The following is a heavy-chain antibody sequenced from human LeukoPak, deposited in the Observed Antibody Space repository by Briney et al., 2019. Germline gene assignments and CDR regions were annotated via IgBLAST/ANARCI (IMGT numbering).Heavy chain of an antibody. V-gene: IGHV4-39*01. CDR3: ARQSGFMAVAIDY. J-gene: IGHJ4*02. CDR1: GDSISGSSFY. D-gene: IGHD6-19*01. CDR2: SYYSGTT. Sequence: SETLSLTCTVSGDSISGSSFYWGWIRQAPGKGLEWFGSSYYSGTTDYNPSLESRVTISVDTSKNQFSLKLTSVTAADTALYYCARQSGFMAVAIDYWGQGTLVTVSS.